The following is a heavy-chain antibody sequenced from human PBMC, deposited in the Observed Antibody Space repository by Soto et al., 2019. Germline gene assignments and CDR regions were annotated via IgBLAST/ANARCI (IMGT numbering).Heavy chain of an antibody. CDR1: GFTFSSYA. CDR3: AKGAYYYGSGSYYYFDY. J-gene: IGHJ4*02. V-gene: IGHV3-23*01. CDR2: ISGSGGST. D-gene: IGHD3-10*01. Sequence: GGSLRLSCAASGFTFSSYAMSWVRQAPGKGLEWVSAISGSGGSTYYADSVKGRFTISRDNSKNTLYLQMNSLRAEDTAVYYCAKGAYYYGSGSYYYFDYWGQGTLVTVSS.